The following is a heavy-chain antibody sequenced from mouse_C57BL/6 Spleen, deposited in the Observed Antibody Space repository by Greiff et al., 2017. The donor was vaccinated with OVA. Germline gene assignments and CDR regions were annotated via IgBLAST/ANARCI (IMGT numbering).Heavy chain of an antibody. V-gene: IGHV1-54*01. CDR1: GYAFTNYL. CDR3: ARWRDDGYPDY. CDR2: INPGSGGT. Sequence: VKLMESGAELVRPGTSVKVSCKASGYAFTNYLIEWVKQRPGQGLEWIGVINPGSGGTNYNEKFKGKATLTADKSSSTAYMQLSSLTSEDSAVYFCARWRDDGYPDYWGQGTTLTVSS. J-gene: IGHJ2*01. D-gene: IGHD2-3*01.